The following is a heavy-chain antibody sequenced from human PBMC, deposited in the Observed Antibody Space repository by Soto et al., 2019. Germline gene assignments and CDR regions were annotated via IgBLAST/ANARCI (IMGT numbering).Heavy chain of an antibody. CDR2: IWYDGSNK. CDR3: ARGLGYCSGGSCYQYFQH. CDR1: GFTFSSYG. D-gene: IGHD2-15*01. V-gene: IGHV3-33*01. Sequence: QVQLVESGGGVVQPGRSLRLSCAASGFTFSSYGMHWVRQAPGKGLEGVAVIWYDGSNKYYADSVKGRFTISRDNSKNTLYLQMNSLRAEDTAVYYCARGLGYCSGGSCYQYFQHWGQGTLVTVSS. J-gene: IGHJ1*01.